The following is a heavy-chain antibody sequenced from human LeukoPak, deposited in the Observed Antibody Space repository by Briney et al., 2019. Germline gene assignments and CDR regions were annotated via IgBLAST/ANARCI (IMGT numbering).Heavy chain of an antibody. V-gene: IGHV3-74*01. CDR1: GFTLSSYW. D-gene: IGHD1-26*01. CDR2: INSDGSST. J-gene: IGHJ4*02. CDR3: AAPRTGIVGATIGY. Sequence: GGSLRLSCAASGFTLSSYWMHWVRQAPGKGLVWVSRINSDGSSTSYADSVKGRFTISRDNAKNTLYLQMNSLRAEDTAVYYCAAPRTGIVGATIGYWGQGTLVTVSS.